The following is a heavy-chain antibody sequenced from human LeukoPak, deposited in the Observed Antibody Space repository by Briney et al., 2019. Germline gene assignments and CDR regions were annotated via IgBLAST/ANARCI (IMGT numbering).Heavy chain of an antibody. V-gene: IGHV3-23*01. CDR3: AKVWYYDFWSGYYFDY. Sequence: PGGSLRLSCAASGFTFSSCAMTWVRQTPGKGLEWVSVISGSGGSTYYADSVKGRFTISRDNSKNTLYLQMNSLKAEDTAVYYCAKVWYYDFWSGYYFDYWGQGTLVTVSS. CDR1: GFTFSSCA. D-gene: IGHD3-3*01. J-gene: IGHJ4*02. CDR2: ISGSGGST.